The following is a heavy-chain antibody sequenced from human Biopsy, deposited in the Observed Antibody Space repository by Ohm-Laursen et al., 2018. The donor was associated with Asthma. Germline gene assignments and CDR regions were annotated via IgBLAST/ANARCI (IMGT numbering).Heavy chain of an antibody. Sequence: SLRLSCTASGFSFSYYWMTWVRQGPGKGLEWVANIKKDGNEKSYADSVRGRFTISRDNAKNSLYLQMNSLRGADTALYYCVKDIRLQLWGFDSWGQGTLVTVSS. J-gene: IGHJ4*02. CDR1: GFSFSYYW. CDR3: VKDIRLQLWGFDS. CDR2: IKKDGNEK. D-gene: IGHD6-13*01. V-gene: IGHV3-7*03.